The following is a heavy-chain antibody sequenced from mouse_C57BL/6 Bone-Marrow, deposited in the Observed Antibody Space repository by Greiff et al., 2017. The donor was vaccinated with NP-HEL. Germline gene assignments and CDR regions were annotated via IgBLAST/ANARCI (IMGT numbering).Heavy chain of an antibody. Sequence: VQLQQSGPELVKPGASVKISCKASGYSFTGYYMNWVKQSPEKSLEWIGEINPSTGGTTYNPKFTAKHTLTVDKSSSTAYMQLKSLTAEDSAVYYCARVYGSSYFDYWGQGTTLTVSS. CDR3: ARVYGSSYFDY. CDR2: INPSTGGT. CDR1: GYSFTGYY. V-gene: IGHV1-42*01. D-gene: IGHD1-1*01. J-gene: IGHJ2*01.